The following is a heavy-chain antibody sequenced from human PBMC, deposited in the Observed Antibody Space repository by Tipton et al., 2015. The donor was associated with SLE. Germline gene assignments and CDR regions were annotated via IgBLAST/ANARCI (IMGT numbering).Heavy chain of an antibody. D-gene: IGHD2-15*01. CDR3: ARAEGSWDAFDL. V-gene: IGHV4-31*03. J-gene: IGHJ3*01. Sequence: LRLSCSVSGGSISSGGYYWSWIRQYPGKGLEWIGYIYYRGTTHYNPSLESRASISVDTSRNQFSLNLTSVTAADTAVFYCARAEGSWDAFDLWGQGIMVTVSS. CDR1: GGSISSGGYY. CDR2: IYYRGTT.